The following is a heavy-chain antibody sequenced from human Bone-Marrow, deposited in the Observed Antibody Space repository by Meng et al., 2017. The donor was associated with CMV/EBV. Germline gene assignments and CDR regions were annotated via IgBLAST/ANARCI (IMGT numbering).Heavy chain of an antibody. CDR2: INHSGST. V-gene: IGHV4-34*01. D-gene: IGHD6-13*01. CDR1: GGSFSGYY. J-gene: IGHJ4*02. Sequence: SETLSLTCAVYGGSFSGYYWSWIRQPPGKGLEWIGEINHSGSTNYNPSLKSRVTISVDTSKNQFSLKLSSVTAADTAVYYCASFGSAAAGPVGYWGQGTLVTVSS. CDR3: ASFGSAAAGPVGY.